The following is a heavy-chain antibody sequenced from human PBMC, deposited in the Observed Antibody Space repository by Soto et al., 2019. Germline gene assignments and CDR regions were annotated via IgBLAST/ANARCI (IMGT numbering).Heavy chain of an antibody. CDR3: ARVRIFLAVQDY. D-gene: IGHD2-15*01. Sequence: ETLSLTCAVYGGSFSGYYWSWIRQPPGKGLEWIGEINHSGSTNYNPSLKSRVTISVDTSKNQSSLKLSSVTAADTAVYYCARVRIFLAVQDYWGQGTLVTVSS. CDR2: INHSGST. CDR1: GGSFSGYY. V-gene: IGHV4-34*01. J-gene: IGHJ4*02.